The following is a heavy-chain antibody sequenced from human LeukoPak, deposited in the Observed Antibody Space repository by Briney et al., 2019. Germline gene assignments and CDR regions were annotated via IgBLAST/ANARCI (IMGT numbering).Heavy chain of an antibody. D-gene: IGHD1-26*01. CDR2: ISSSSSYI. V-gene: IGHV3-21*01. J-gene: IGHJ4*02. Sequence: GGYLRLSCAASGFIFSSYSMNWVRQAPGKGLEWVSSISSSSSYIYYADSVKGRFTISRDNAKNSLYLQMNSLRAEDTAVYYCARVGASKIDYWGQGTLVTVSS. CDR1: GFIFSSYS. CDR3: ARVGASKIDY.